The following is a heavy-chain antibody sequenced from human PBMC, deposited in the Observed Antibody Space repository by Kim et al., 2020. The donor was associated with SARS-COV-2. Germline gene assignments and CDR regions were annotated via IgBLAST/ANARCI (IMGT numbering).Heavy chain of an antibody. CDR3: ARHWRSPYYYYGMDV. D-gene: IGHD3-3*01. CDR2: IYYSGST. Sequence: SETLSLTCTVSGGSISSSSYYWGWIRQPPGKGLEWIGSIYYSGSTYYNPSLKSRVTISVDTSKNQFSLKLSSVTAADTAVYYCARHWRSPYYYYGMDVWGQGTTVTVSS. J-gene: IGHJ6*02. V-gene: IGHV4-39*01. CDR1: GGSISSSSYY.